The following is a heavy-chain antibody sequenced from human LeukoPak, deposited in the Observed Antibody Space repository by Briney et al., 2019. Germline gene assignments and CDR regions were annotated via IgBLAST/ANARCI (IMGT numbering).Heavy chain of an antibody. J-gene: IGHJ3*02. CDR3: ARGDYVFPEDAFDI. D-gene: IGHD4-17*01. CDR2: IYHSGST. CDR1: GYSISSGYY. V-gene: IGHV4-38-2*02. Sequence: PSETLSLTCTVSGYSISSGYYWGWIRQPPGKGLEWIGSIYHSGSTYYNPSLKSRVTISVDTSKNQFSLKLSSVTAADTAVYYCARGDYVFPEDAFDIWGQGTMVTVSS.